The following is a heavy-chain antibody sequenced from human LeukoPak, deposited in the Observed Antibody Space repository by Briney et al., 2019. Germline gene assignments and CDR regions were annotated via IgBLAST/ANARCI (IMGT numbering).Heavy chain of an antibody. D-gene: IGHD6-19*01. Sequence: SETLSLTCTVSGGSISSSSYYWGWIRQPPGKGLEWIGTIYYSGSTYYNPSLKSRVTISVDTSKNQFSLTLSSVTAADTAVYFCARRLRYSSGKAFGYWSQGTLVTVSS. CDR1: GGSISSSSYY. V-gene: IGHV4-39*01. CDR3: ARRLRYSSGKAFGY. CDR2: IYYSGST. J-gene: IGHJ4*02.